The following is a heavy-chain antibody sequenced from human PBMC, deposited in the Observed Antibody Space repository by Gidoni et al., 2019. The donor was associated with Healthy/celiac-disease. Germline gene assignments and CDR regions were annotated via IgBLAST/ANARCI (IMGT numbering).Heavy chain of an antibody. CDR2: IYYSGST. J-gene: IGHJ6*02. CDR3: AREEWGWLRSGGQSPYYGMDV. Sequence: QVQLQESGPGLVKPSQTLSLTCPVSGGSISSGDYYWSWTRQPPGKGLEWIGYIYYSGSTYYNPSLKSRVTISVDTSKNQFSLKLSSVTAADTAVYYCAREEWGWLRSGGQSPYYGMDVWGQGTTVTVSS. D-gene: IGHD5-12*01. CDR1: GGSISSGDYY. V-gene: IGHV4-30-4*01.